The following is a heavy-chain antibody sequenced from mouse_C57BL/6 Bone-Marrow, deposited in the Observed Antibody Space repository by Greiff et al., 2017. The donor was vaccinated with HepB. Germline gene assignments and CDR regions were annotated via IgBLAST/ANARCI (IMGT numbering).Heavy chain of an antibody. CDR3: ARSDYGSSYDYFDY. CDR1: GYAFSSSW. CDR2: IYPGDGDT. V-gene: IGHV1-82*01. D-gene: IGHD1-1*01. J-gene: IGHJ2*01. Sequence: QVQLQQSGPELVKPGASVKISCKASGYAFSSSWMNWVKQRPGKGLEWIGRIYPGDGDTNYNGKFKGKATLTADKSSSTAYMQLSSLTSEDSAVYFCARSDYGSSYDYFDYWGQGTTLTVSS.